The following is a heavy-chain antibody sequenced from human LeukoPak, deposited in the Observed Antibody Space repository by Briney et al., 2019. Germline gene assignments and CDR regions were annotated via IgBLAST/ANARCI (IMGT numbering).Heavy chain of an antibody. D-gene: IGHD3-3*01. Sequence: LETLSLTCAVYGGSFSGYYWSWIRQPPGKGLEWIGEINHSGSTNYNPSLKSRVTISVDTSKNQFSLKLSSVTAADTAVYYCARGARITIFGVVIIRNWFDPWGQGTLVTVSS. CDR1: GGSFSGYY. J-gene: IGHJ5*02. CDR2: INHSGST. V-gene: IGHV4-34*01. CDR3: ARGARITIFGVVIIRNWFDP.